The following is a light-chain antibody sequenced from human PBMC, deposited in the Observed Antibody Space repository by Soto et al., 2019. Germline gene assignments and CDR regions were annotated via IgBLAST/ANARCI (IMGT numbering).Light chain of an antibody. CDR3: QQYGSSPPIT. CDR2: GAS. V-gene: IGKV3-20*01. Sequence: EIVLTQSPGTLSLSPGERATLSCRASQSVSSSYLAWYQQKPGQAPRLLIYGASSRATGIPDRFSGSGSGTDFTLTIRTMEPEDLAVYYCQQYGSSPPITFGHGTLLEIK. CDR1: QSVSSSY. J-gene: IGKJ5*01.